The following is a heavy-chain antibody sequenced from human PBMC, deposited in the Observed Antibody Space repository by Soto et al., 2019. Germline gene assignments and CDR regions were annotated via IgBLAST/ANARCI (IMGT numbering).Heavy chain of an antibody. V-gene: IGHV1-18*01. Sequence: QVQLVQSGPELKKPGASVKVSCKTFGYSFHNSGISWVRQAPGQGLEWMGWISVFNGYAHYAQKFQGRVIMTADTFTNTAYMELRGLRSDDTAMYYCSKNGTTWFPSWGQGSPVTVSS. CDR3: SKNGTTWFPS. CDR2: ISVFNGYA. D-gene: IGHD1-1*01. J-gene: IGHJ5*01. CDR1: GYSFHNSG.